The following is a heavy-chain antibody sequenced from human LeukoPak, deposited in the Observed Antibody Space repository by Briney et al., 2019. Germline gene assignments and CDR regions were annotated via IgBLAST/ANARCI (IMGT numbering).Heavy chain of an antibody. CDR3: AINYDFWSGSSLHGMDV. CDR1: GYSFTSYW. J-gene: IGHJ6*02. CDR2: IYPGDSDT. V-gene: IGHV5-51*01. Sequence: GESLKISCKGSGYSFTSYWIGWVRQMPGKGLEWMGIIYPGDSDTRYSPSFQGQVTISAGKSISTAYLQWSSLKASDTAMYYCAINYDFWSGSSLHGMDVWGQGTRSPSP. D-gene: IGHD3-3*01.